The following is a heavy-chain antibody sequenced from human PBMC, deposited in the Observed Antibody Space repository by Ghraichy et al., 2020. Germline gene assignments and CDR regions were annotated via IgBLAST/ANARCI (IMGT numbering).Heavy chain of an antibody. V-gene: IGHV1-2*02. CDR2: INPNSGGT. D-gene: IGHD3-10*01. Sequence: ASVKVSCKASRYTFTGYYMHWVRQSPGQLLEWMGWINPNSGGTNYAQKFQGRVTMTRDTSISTAYMELTSLTSDDTAVYYCARPRGDGDSEGTWFDPWGQGTLVTVSS. CDR3: ARPRGDGDSEGTWFDP. J-gene: IGHJ5*02. CDR1: RYTFTGYY.